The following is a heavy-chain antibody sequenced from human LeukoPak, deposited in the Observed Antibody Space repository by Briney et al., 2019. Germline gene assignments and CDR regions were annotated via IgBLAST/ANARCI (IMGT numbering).Heavy chain of an antibody. CDR1: GYTFTGYY. CDR3: ARNTAIVPSGDYYYGMDV. J-gene: IGHJ6*02. CDR2: INPNSGGT. D-gene: IGHD5-18*01. V-gene: IGHV1-2*02. Sequence: ASVKVSCKASGYTFTGYYMHWVRQAPGQGLEWMGWINPNSGGTNYAQKFQGRVTMTRDTSISTAYMELSRLRSDDTAVYYCARNTAIVPSGDYYYGMDVWGQGTTVTVSS.